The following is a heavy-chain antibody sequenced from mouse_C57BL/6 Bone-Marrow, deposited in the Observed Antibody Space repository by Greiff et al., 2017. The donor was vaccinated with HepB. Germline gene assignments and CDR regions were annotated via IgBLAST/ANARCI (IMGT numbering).Heavy chain of an antibody. V-gene: IGHV3-1*01. J-gene: IGHJ4*01. CDR3: ARARFYYYAMDY. CDR1: GYSITSGYD. CDR2: ISYSGST. Sequence: EVMLVESGPGMVKPSQSLSLTCTVTGYSITSGYDWHWIRHFPGNKLEWMGYISYSGSTNYNPSLKSRISITHDTSKNHFFLKLNSVTTEDTATYYCARARFYYYAMDYWGQGTSVTVSS.